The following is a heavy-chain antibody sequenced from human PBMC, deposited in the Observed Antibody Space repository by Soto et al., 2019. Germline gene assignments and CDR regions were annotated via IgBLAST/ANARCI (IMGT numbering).Heavy chain of an antibody. Sequence: SVKVSCKASGGTFSSYAISWVRQAPGQGLEWMGGIIPIFGTANYAQKFQGRVTITADESTSTAYMELSSLRSEDTAVYYCARVRRLGYCISTSCYSAFDIWGQGTTVTVSS. D-gene: IGHD2-2*01. CDR1: GGTFSSYA. J-gene: IGHJ3*02. CDR2: IIPIFGTA. CDR3: ARVRRLGYCISTSCYSAFDI. V-gene: IGHV1-69*13.